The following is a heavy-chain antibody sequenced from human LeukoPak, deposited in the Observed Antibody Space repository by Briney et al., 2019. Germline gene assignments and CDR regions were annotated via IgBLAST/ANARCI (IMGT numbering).Heavy chain of an antibody. J-gene: IGHJ3*02. CDR1: GGSISSGGYY. Sequence: PSETLSLTCTVSGGSISSGGYYWSWIRQHPGKGLEWIGYIYYSGSTYYNPSLKSRVTISVDTSKNQFSLKLSSVTAADTAVYYCATSLRFLEWPTHDAFDIWGQGTMVTVSS. CDR3: ATSLRFLEWPTHDAFDI. CDR2: IYYSGST. V-gene: IGHV4-31*03. D-gene: IGHD3-3*01.